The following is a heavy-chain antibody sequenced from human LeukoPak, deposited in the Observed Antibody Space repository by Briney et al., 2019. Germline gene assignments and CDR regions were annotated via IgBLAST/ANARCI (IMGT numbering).Heavy chain of an antibody. V-gene: IGHV4-34*01. CDR2: INHSGST. Sequence: RTSETLSLTCAVYGASFSGYYWSWIRQPPGKGLEWIGEINHSGSTNYNPSLKSRVTISVDTSKNRLSLKLGSVTAADTAVYYCARGESYYGSGSYYSLLSYYMDVWGKGTTVTVSS. CDR3: ARGESYYGSGSYYSLLSYYMDV. D-gene: IGHD3-10*01. J-gene: IGHJ6*03. CDR1: GASFSGYY.